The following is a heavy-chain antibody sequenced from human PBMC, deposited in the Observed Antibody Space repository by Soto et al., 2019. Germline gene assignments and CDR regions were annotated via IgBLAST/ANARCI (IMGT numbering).Heavy chain of an antibody. Sequence: SETLSLTCTVSGGSISSSSYYWGWIRQPPGKGLEWIGSIYYSGSTYYNPSLKSRVTISVDTSKNQFSLKLSSVTAADTAVYYCASTVAGTGMYFDYWGQGTLVTVSS. V-gene: IGHV4-39*01. J-gene: IGHJ4*02. CDR1: GGSISSSSYY. D-gene: IGHD6-19*01. CDR2: IYYSGST. CDR3: ASTVAGTGMYFDY.